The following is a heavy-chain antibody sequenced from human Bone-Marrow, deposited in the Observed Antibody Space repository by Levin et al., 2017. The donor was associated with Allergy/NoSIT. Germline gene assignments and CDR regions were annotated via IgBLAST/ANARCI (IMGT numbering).Heavy chain of an antibody. V-gene: IGHV1-69*01. J-gene: IGHJ4*02. CDR3: ARGLPRGTVFRGDPNYFEY. CDR2: LPPLFFLP. Sequence: SRKASGGTFASYTFSWVRQAPGPFLSFLFFLPPLFFLPPSSPTLQGRMTITADESTSTAYMELTTLTSDDTAVYYCARGLPRGTVFRGDPNYFEYWGQGTLVTVSS. D-gene: IGHD3-10*01. CDR1: GGTFASYT.